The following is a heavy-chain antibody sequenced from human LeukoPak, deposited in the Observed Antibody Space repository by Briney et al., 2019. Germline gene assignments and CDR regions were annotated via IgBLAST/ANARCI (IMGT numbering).Heavy chain of an antibody. CDR2: ISSSSYI. Sequence: GGSLRLSRAASGFTFSSYSMNWVRQAPGKGLEWVSSISSSSYIYYADSVKGRFTISRDNAKNSLYLQMNSLRAEDTAVYYCARSSTDLDAFDIWGQGTMVTVSS. CDR1: GFTFSSYS. D-gene: IGHD5/OR15-5a*01. J-gene: IGHJ3*02. CDR3: ARSSTDLDAFDI. V-gene: IGHV3-21*01.